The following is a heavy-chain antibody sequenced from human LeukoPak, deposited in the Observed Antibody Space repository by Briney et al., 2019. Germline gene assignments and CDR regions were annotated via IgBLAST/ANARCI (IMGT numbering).Heavy chain of an antibody. CDR2: INTNSGGT. J-gene: IGHJ4*02. CDR1: GYTFTGYY. Sequence: SGKVACKASGYTFTGYYMHWVRQAPGQGLEWMGWINTNSGGTNYEQKFQGRVTMTRDTSISTAYMELSRLRSDDTAVYYCARACSSTSCYRNWGQGTLVTVSS. CDR3: ARACSSTSCYRN. D-gene: IGHD2-2*02. V-gene: IGHV1-2*02.